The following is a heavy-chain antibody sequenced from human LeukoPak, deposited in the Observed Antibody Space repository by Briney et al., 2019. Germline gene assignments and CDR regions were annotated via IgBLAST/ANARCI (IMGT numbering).Heavy chain of an antibody. CDR2: INPNSGGT. V-gene: IGHV1-2*06. D-gene: IGHD6-6*01. CDR3: ASYSSSSGEAFDT. J-gene: IGHJ3*02. CDR1: GYAFTGYY. Sequence: GASVKVSCKASGYAFTGYYMHWVRQAPGQGLEWMGRINPNSGGTNYAQKFQGRVTMTRDTSISTAYMELSRLRSDDTAVYYCASYSSSSGEAFDTWGQGTMVTVSS.